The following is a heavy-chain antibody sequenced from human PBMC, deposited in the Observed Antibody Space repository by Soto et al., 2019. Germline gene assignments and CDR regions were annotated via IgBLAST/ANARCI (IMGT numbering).Heavy chain of an antibody. CDR1: GDSVSSKRDA. J-gene: IGHJ3*01. V-gene: IGHV6-1*01. CDR3: ARSYGVGAFDF. D-gene: IGHD3-10*01. Sequence: SQTLSLTCAISGDSVSSKRDAWNWIRQSPSGGLEWLGRTFYRSKWTTDYSVSVKSRIIINPDTSKNQFSLQLNSVTPEDTAVYYCARSYGVGAFDFWGQGTMVTVSS. CDR2: TFYRSKWTT.